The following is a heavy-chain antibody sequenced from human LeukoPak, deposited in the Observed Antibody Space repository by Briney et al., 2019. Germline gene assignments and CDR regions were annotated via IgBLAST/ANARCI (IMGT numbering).Heavy chain of an antibody. Sequence: GGSLRISCAASGFTFSHYSMNWVRQAPGKGLEWVSSISSSSSYIYYADSVKGRFTVSRNNAKNSLYLQMDSLRAEDTAVYYCARGSRWSPLDAFDIWGQGTMVTVSS. D-gene: IGHD4-23*01. V-gene: IGHV3-21*01. CDR2: ISSSSSYI. CDR3: ARGSRWSPLDAFDI. J-gene: IGHJ3*02. CDR1: GFTFSHYS.